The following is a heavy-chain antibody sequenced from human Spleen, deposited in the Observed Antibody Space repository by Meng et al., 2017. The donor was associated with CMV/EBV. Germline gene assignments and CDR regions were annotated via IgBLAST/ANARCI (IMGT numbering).Heavy chain of an antibody. Sequence: GSLRLSCAVSGDSIRPYFWSWVRQSPGKGLEWIGRIHYSGSTSYNLSLRSRLTISVDTSKNQVSLNLSSVSAADTAVYYCAREEIGATKGHWFDPWGQGALVTVSS. V-gene: IGHV4-59*01. CDR2: IHYSGST. CDR3: AREEIGATKGHWFDP. D-gene: IGHD1-26*01. CDR1: GDSIRPYF. J-gene: IGHJ5*02.